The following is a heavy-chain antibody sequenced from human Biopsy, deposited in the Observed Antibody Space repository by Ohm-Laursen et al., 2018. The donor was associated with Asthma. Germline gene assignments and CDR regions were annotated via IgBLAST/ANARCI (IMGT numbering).Heavy chain of an antibody. CDR3: AKDFRGIAVAGDRGFDY. D-gene: IGHD6-19*01. Sequence: SLRLSCAASGFTFSSSAMSWVRQAPGKGLERVSAITGSGGTTYYADSVRGRFTISRANSKSTLFLQMDSLSAEDTAVYYCAKDFRGIAVAGDRGFDYWGQGTLVTVSS. CDR2: ITGSGGTT. J-gene: IGHJ4*02. CDR1: GFTFSSSA. V-gene: IGHV3-23*01.